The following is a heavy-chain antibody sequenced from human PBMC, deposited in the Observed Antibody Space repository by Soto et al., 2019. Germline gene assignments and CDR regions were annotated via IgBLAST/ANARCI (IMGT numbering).Heavy chain of an antibody. CDR1: GYTFSGYA. J-gene: IGHJ4*02. D-gene: IGHD2-2*01. CDR2: INGGNGDT. V-gene: IGHV1-3*01. Sequence: ASVKVPCKASGYTFSGYAIHWVRQAPGQRLEWMGWINGGNGDTKYSQKFQGRVTLTRDTSASTAYMELTSLRSEDTAIYHCARGYCSSTSCQYYLDFWGQGTPVTVSS. CDR3: ARGYCSSTSCQYYLDF.